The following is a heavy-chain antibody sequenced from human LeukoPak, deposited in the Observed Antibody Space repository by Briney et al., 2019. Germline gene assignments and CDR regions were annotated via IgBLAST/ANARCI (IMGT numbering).Heavy chain of an antibody. Sequence: ASVKVSCKASGYIFSNYAMNWVRQAPGQGLEWMGWINTNTGNPTYAQGFTGRFVFSLDTSVNTPYLEISSLKPEDTAVYYCARATTTRCYSCYFDYWGQGTLVTVSS. CDR2: INTNTGNP. V-gene: IGHV7-4-1*02. D-gene: IGHD2-2*01. J-gene: IGHJ4*02. CDR1: GYIFSNYA. CDR3: ARATTTRCYSCYFDY.